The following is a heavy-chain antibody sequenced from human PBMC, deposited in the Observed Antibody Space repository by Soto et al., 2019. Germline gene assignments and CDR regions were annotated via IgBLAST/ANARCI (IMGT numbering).Heavy chain of an antibody. CDR1: GGTFSSYA. J-gene: IGHJ4*02. D-gene: IGHD2-15*01. CDR3: ARGIGIYCSGGSCYFDY. V-gene: IGHV1-69*12. CDR2: IIPIFGTA. Sequence: QVQLVQSGAEVKKPGSSVKVSCKASGGTFSSYAISWVRQAPGQGLEWMGGIIPIFGTANYAQKLQGRVTIPADESTSTAYMELSSLRSEDTAVYYCARGIGIYCSGGSCYFDYWGQGTLVTVSS.